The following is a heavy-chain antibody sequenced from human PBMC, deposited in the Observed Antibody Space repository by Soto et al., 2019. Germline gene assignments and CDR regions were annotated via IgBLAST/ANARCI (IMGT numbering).Heavy chain of an antibody. Sequence: ASVKVSCKASGYTFTSYDINWVRQAAGQGLEWMGWMNPNSGNTGYAQKFQGRVTMTRNTSISTAYMELSSLRSEDTAVYYCATRQGGPVDTAMVSSWGQGTLVTVSS. V-gene: IGHV1-8*01. CDR1: GYTFTSYD. CDR3: ATRQGGPVDTAMVSS. D-gene: IGHD5-18*01. J-gene: IGHJ5*02. CDR2: MNPNSGNT.